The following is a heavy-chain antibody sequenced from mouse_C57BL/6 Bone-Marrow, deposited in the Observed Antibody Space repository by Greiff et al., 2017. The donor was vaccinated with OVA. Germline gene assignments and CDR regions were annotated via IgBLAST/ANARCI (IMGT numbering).Heavy chain of an antibody. CDR1: GYTFTDYY. CDR3: ARGLHFDY. CDR2: INPYNGGT. V-gene: IGHV1-19*01. D-gene: IGHD2-4*01. J-gene: IGHJ2*01. Sequence: EVKLMESGPVLVKPGASVKMSCKASGYTFTDYYMNWVKQSHAKSLEWIGVINPYNGGTSYDQKFKGKATLTVDKSSSTAYMELNSLTSEDSAVYYCARGLHFDYWGEGTTLTVSS.